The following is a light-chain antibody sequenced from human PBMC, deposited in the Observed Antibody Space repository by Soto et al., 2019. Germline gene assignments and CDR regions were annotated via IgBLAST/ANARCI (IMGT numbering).Light chain of an antibody. CDR2: GAS. CDR1: QSVSSN. J-gene: IGKJ4*01. CDR3: QQYNNWPPLT. Sequence: EIVMTQSPATLSVSPGERATLSCRASQSVSSNLAWYQQKPGQAPRLLISGASTRATGIPARFSGSGSGTDFTLTISSLQSEDFAVHYCQQYNNWPPLTFGGGTKVEIK. V-gene: IGKV3-15*01.